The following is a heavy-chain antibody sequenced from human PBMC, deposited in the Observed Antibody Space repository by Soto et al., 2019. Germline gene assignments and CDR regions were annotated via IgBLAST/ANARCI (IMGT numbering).Heavy chain of an antibody. V-gene: IGHV4-39*01. Sequence: SETLSLTCTVSGGSISSSSYYWGWIRQPPGKGLEWIGSIYYSGSTYYNPSLKSRVTISVDTSKNQFSLKLSSVTAADTAVYYCARRVRGPARPELDYWGQGTLVTVSS. J-gene: IGHJ4*02. CDR2: IYYSGST. CDR1: GGSISSSSYY. D-gene: IGHD1-1*01. CDR3: ARRVRGPARPELDY.